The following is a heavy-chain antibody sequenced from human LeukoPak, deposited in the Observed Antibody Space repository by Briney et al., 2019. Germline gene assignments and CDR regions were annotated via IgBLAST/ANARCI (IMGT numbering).Heavy chain of an antibody. D-gene: IGHD3/OR15-3a*01. CDR2: IDTSGGST. V-gene: IGHV3-23*01. CDR3: ATDVGTVFFDN. J-gene: IGHJ4*02. CDR1: GFTFSSYA. Sequence: GGSLRLSCAASGFTFSSYAMAWVRQTPGKGLEWVSTIDTSGGSTHYADSVKGRFTISRDNSKNTMYLQMNSLRVEDTAIYYCATDVGTVFFDNWGQGTVVTVSS.